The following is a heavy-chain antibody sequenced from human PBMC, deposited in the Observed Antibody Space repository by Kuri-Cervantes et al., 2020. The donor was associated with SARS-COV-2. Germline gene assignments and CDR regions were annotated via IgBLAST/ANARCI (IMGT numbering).Heavy chain of an antibody. Sequence: SVKVSCKASGGTFSSYAISWVRQAPGQGLEWMGGIIPIFGTANYAQKFQGRVTITADESTSTAYMELSSLRSEDTAAYYCARPYCSSTSCYTEDPYYYGMDVWGQGTTVTVSS. J-gene: IGHJ6*02. D-gene: IGHD2-2*02. V-gene: IGHV1-69*13. CDR2: IIPIFGTA. CDR3: ARPYCSSTSCYTEDPYYYGMDV. CDR1: GGTFSSYA.